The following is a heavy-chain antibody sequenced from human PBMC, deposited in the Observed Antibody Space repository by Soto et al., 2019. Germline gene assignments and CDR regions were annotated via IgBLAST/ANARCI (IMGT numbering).Heavy chain of an antibody. CDR3: AKTVPATKY. J-gene: IGHJ4*02. CDR1: GFTFSSYA. V-gene: IGHV3-23*01. CDR2: ISSSGDST. D-gene: IGHD6-19*01. Sequence: EVQLLESGGGWVQPEGSLRLSCAASGFTFSSYAMSWVRQAPGKGLEWVSGISSSGDSTYYADSVKGRFTISRDNSKNTLYLQMNSLRAEDTAVYYCAKTVPATKYWGQGTLVTVSS.